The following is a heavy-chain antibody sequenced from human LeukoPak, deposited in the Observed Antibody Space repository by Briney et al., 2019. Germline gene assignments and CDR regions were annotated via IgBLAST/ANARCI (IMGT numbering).Heavy chain of an antibody. J-gene: IGHJ6*03. CDR3: ASRARTTSPYYYYCMDV. CDR2: IYYSGST. Sequence: SETLSLTCTVSGGSISSSSYYWGWIRQPPGKGLEWIGSIYYSGSTYYNPSLKGRVTISVDTSKNQFSLKLSSVTAADTAVYYCASRARTTSPYYYYCMDVWGKGTTVTVSS. D-gene: IGHD4-17*01. V-gene: IGHV4-39*01. CDR1: GGSISSSSYY.